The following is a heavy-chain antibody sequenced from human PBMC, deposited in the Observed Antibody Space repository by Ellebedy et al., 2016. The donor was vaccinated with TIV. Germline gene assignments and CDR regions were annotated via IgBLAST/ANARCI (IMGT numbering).Heavy chain of an antibody. Sequence: MPSETLSLTCTVSGGSISPYYWSWIRQPPGKGLEWIGSIYYSGSTYYNPSLKSRVTISVDTSKNQFSLKLSSVTAADTAVYYCARRVVTAILFDYWGQGTLVTVSS. CDR1: GGSISPYY. D-gene: IGHD2-21*02. CDR2: IYYSGST. CDR3: ARRVVTAILFDY. V-gene: IGHV4-59*05. J-gene: IGHJ4*02.